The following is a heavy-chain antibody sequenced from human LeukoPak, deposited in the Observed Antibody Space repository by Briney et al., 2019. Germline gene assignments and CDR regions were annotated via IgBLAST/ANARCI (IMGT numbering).Heavy chain of an antibody. J-gene: IGHJ4*02. CDR1: GFTFSSYG. Sequence: GGALRLSCAASGFTFSSYGMSWVRQAPGKGLEWVSAISGSGGITYYADSGKGRVNSSGDNAKNSLYLQMNSLRAEDTAVYYCARESYGDYVRYFDYWGQGTLVTVSS. D-gene: IGHD4-17*01. V-gene: IGHV3-23*01. CDR2: ISGSGGIT. CDR3: ARESYGDYVRYFDY.